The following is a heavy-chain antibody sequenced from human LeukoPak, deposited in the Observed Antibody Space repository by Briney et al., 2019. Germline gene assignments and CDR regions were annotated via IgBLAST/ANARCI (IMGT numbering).Heavy chain of an antibody. CDR1: GGSISSYY. J-gene: IGHJ3*02. V-gene: IGHV4-4*07. Sequence: SETLSLTCTVSGGSISSYYWSWIRQPAGKGLEWIGRIYTSGSTNYNPSLKSRVTMSVDTSKNQFSLKLSSVTAADTAVYYCARAFSPVLRYFDWLTRSDPIHAFDIWGQGTMVTVSS. CDR3: ARAFSPVLRYFDWLTRSDPIHAFDI. D-gene: IGHD3-9*01. CDR2: IYTSGST.